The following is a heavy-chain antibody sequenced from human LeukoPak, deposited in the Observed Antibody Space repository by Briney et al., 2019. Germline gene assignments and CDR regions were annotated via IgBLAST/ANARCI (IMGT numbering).Heavy chain of an antibody. CDR1: GFTFSSYA. CDR2: ISYDGSNK. Sequence: GGSLRLSCAASGFTFSSYAMHWVRQAPGKGLEWVAVISYDGSNKYYADSVKSRFTISRDNSKNTLYLQMNSLRAEDTAVYYCARVWFGELLPDYWGQGTLVTVSS. J-gene: IGHJ4*02. V-gene: IGHV3-30-3*01. CDR3: ARVWFGELLPDY. D-gene: IGHD3-10*01.